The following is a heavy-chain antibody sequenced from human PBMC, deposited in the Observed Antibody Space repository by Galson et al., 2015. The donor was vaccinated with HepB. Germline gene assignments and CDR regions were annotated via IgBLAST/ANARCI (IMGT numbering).Heavy chain of an antibody. V-gene: IGHV1-2*06. CDR2: INPNSGGT. D-gene: IGHD2-15*01. Sequence: SVKVSCKASGYTFTGYYMHWVRQAPGQGLEWMGRINPNSGGTNYAQKFQGRVAMTRDTSISTAYMELSRLRSDDTAVYYCASRKCSGGSCHLDYWGQGALVTVSS. CDR1: GYTFTGYY. CDR3: ASRKCSGGSCHLDY. J-gene: IGHJ4*02.